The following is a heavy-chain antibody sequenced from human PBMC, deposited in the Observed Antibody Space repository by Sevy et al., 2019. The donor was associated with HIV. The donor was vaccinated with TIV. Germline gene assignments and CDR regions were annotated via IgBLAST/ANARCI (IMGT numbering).Heavy chain of an antibody. CDR2: ISWNSGSI. Sequence: GGSLRLSCAASGFTFDDYAMHWVRQAPGKGLGWVSGISWNSGSIGYADSVKGRFTISRDNAKNSLYLQMNSLRAEDTALYYCAKDIGWQVDHRVSAFDIWGQGTMVTVSS. V-gene: IGHV3-9*01. CDR1: GFTFDDYA. CDR3: AKDIGWQVDHRVSAFDI. J-gene: IGHJ3*02. D-gene: IGHD2-15*01.